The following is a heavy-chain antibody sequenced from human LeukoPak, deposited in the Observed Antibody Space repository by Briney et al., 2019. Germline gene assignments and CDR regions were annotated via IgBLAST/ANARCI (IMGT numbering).Heavy chain of an antibody. V-gene: IGHV4-59*01. Sequence: PSETLSLTCTVSGGSITNYYWSWIRQAPGKRLEWIAYIYDSGSTNYNPSLKSRVTISVDSPKNQFSLKLSSVTAADTAVYYCARNRGSTVITDHYYYYYMDVWGKGTTVTVSS. CDR1: GGSITNYY. D-gene: IGHD4-11*01. J-gene: IGHJ6*03. CDR2: IYDSGST. CDR3: ARNRGSTVITDHYYYYYMDV.